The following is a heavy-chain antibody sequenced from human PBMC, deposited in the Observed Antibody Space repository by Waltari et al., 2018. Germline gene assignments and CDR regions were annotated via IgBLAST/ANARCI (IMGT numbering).Heavy chain of an antibody. V-gene: IGHV4-61*01. CDR2: IYYSGST. D-gene: IGHD3-3*01. Sequence: QVHLQESGPGLMKPSETLSLTCTVSGASVNNNSFYWSWIRQPPGKGLEWIGYIYYSGSTKSNPSLKSRVTLSMDTAKNQFSLKLRSVTPADTALYYCARGNVNFVLAFDYWGRGNLVTVSP. CDR3: ARGNVNFVLAFDY. J-gene: IGHJ4*02. CDR1: GASVNNNSFY.